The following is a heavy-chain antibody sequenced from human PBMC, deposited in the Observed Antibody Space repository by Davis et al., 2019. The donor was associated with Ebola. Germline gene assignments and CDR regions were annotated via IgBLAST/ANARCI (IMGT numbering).Heavy chain of an antibody. CDR3: ARVRYYGSGSPIDY. Sequence: AASVKVSCKASGYTFTSYGISWVRQAPGQGLEWMGWISAYNGNTNYAQKLQGRVTMTTDTSTSTAYMELSSLRSEDTAVYYCARVRYYGSGSPIDYWGQGTLVTVSS. CDR1: GYTFTSYG. CDR2: ISAYNGNT. D-gene: IGHD3-10*01. V-gene: IGHV1-18*01. J-gene: IGHJ4*02.